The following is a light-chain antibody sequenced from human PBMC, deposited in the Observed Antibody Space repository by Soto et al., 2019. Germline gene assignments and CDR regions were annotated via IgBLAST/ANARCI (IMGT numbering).Light chain of an antibody. CDR1: SSNIGNNY. CDR3: GTWDSSRSADV. CDR2: DNN. Sequence: QSVLTQPPSVSAAPGQTVTISCSGSSSNIGNNYVSWYQQLPGTAPKVLIYDNNKRPSGMPDRFSGSKSGTSATLGITGLQTGDEADYYCGTWDSSRSADVFGTGTKVTVL. J-gene: IGLJ1*01. V-gene: IGLV1-51*01.